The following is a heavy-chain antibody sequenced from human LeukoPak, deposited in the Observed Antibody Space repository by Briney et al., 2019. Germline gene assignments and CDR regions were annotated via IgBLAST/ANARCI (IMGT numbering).Heavy chain of an antibody. CDR2: ISPDGSEK. CDR3: ARYYDAPVGDAFDI. V-gene: IGHV3-7*01. CDR1: GFRFGSEW. J-gene: IGHJ3*02. D-gene: IGHD3-16*01. Sequence: GGSLRLSCAASGFRFGSEWMSWVRQSPEKGLEWVANISPDGSEKYYVDSVRGRFTISRDNGKNSLYLQLNSLRADDTAVYFCARYYDAPVGDAFDIWGQGTLVTVSS.